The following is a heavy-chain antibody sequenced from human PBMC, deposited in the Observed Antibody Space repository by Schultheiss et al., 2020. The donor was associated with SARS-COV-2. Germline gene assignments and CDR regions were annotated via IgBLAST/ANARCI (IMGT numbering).Heavy chain of an antibody. CDR3: ARSNDYSNYGWFDP. CDR2: IIPIFGTA. D-gene: IGHD4-11*01. CDR1: GGTFSSYA. J-gene: IGHJ5*02. Sequence: SVKVSCKASGGTFSSYAISWVRQAPGQGLEWMGGIIPIFGTANYAQKFQGRVTMTTDTSTSTAYMELRSLRSDDTAVYYCARSNDYSNYGWFDPWGQGTLVTVSS. V-gene: IGHV1-69*05.